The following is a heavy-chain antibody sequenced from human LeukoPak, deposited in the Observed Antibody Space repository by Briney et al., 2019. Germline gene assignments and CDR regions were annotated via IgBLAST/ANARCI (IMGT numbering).Heavy chain of an antibody. V-gene: IGHV1-2*06. CDR2: INPNSGGT. D-gene: IGHD3-22*01. J-gene: IGHJ3*02. CDR1: GYTFTGYY. Sequence: ASVKVSCKASGYTFTGYYMHWVRQAPGQGLEWMGRINPNSGGTNYAQKFQGRVTMTRDTSISTAYMELSRLRSDDTAVYYCARFYYDSSGSSHHDAFDIWGQGTMVTVSS. CDR3: ARFYYDSSGSSHHDAFDI.